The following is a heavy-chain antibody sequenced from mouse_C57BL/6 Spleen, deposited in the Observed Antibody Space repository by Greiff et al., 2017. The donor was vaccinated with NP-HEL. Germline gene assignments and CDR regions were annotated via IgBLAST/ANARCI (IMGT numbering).Heavy chain of an antibody. CDR2: IYPSDSET. D-gene: IGHD2-1*01. CDR1: GYTFTSYW. J-gene: IGHJ1*03. CDR3: ARHYGNYAEWYFDV. Sequence: QVQLQQPGAELVRPGSSVKLSCKASGYTFTSYWMDWVKQRPGQGLEWIGNIYPSDSETHYNQKFKDKATLTVDKSSSTAYMQLSSLTSEDSAVYYCARHYGNYAEWYFDVWGTGTTVTVSS. V-gene: IGHV1-61*01.